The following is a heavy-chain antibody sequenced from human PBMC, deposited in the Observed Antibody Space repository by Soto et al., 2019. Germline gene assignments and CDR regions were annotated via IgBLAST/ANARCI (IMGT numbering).Heavy chain of an antibody. V-gene: IGHV3-9*01. J-gene: IGHJ6*02. CDR1: GFTFDDYA. CDR3: AAQGDV. Sequence: EVQLVESGGGLVQPGRSLRLSCAAYGFTFDDYAMHWVRQAPGKGLEWVSGISWNSGSIGYADSVKGRFTISRDNAKTSLYLQMNSLRAEDTALYYCAAQGDVWGQGTTVTVSS. CDR2: ISWNSGSI.